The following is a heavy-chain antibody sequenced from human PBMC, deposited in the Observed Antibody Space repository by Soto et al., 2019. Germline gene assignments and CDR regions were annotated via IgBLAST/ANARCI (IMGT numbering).Heavy chain of an antibody. V-gene: IGHV4-4*02. CDR1: GCSRGPNNR. CDR3: AVPGRGDIHY. D-gene: IGHD5-12*01. J-gene: IGHJ4*02. Sequence: LSLTCSCPGCSRGPNNRQSWVRLPPGKGLAWTGEVYHSGTTTCNPSLKSRVTISIDKPKKQFSLTLTSMTAADTALYYCAVPGRGDIHYWRPGT. CDR2: VYHSGTT.